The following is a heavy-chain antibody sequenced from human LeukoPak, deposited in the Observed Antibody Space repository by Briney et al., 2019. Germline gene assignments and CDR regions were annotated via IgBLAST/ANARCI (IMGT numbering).Heavy chain of an antibody. CDR3: ARVDGLTYYHDSSGYYRFDY. CDR1: GGSVSSGSYY. CDR2: IYYSGST. Sequence: SETLSLTCTVSGGSVSSGSYYWSWIRQPPGKGLEWIGYIYYSGSTNYNPSLKSRVTISVDTSKNQFSLKLSSVTAADTAVYYCARVDGLTYYHDSSGYYRFDYWGQGTLVTVSS. D-gene: IGHD3-22*01. J-gene: IGHJ4*02. V-gene: IGHV4-61*01.